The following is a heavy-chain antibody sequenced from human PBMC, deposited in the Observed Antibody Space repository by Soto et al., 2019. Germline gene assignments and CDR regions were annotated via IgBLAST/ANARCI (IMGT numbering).Heavy chain of an antibody. D-gene: IGHD1-26*01. V-gene: IGHV1-69*08. CDR3: AREGHSGSYRVDY. Sequence: QVQLVQSGAEVKKPGSSVKVSCKASGGTFSSYTISWVRQAPGQGLEWMGRIIPILGIANYAQKFQGRVTITADKSTSTAYMELSSLRSEDTAVYYCAREGHSGSYRVDYWGQGTLVTVSS. CDR2: IIPILGIA. J-gene: IGHJ4*02. CDR1: GGTFSSYT.